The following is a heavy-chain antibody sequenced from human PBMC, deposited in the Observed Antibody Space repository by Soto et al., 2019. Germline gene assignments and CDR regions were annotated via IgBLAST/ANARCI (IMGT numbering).Heavy chain of an antibody. CDR1: GYTFTGYY. V-gene: IGHV1-2*04. J-gene: IGHJ3*02. Sequence: ASVKVSCKASGYTFTGYYMHWVRQAPGQGLEWMGWINPNSGGTNYAQKFQGWVTMTRDTSISTAYMELSRLRSDDTAVYYCATALRYFDWLGPRHAFDTWGQGTMVTVSS. D-gene: IGHD3-9*01. CDR3: ATALRYFDWLGPRHAFDT. CDR2: INPNSGGT.